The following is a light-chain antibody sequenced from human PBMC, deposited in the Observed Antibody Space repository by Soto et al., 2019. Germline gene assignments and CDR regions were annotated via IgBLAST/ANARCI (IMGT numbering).Light chain of an antibody. J-gene: IGKJ4*01. Sequence: IVLRQSPGTLSLSPWERATLSCRAGQSVRNNYLAWYQQKPGQAPRFLIYGASTRATGIPDRFSGGGSGTDFTLTISRLEPEDFAVYYCQQFGSYPLTFGGGTKVDIK. CDR3: QQFGSYPLT. CDR1: QSVRNNY. V-gene: IGKV3-20*01. CDR2: GAS.